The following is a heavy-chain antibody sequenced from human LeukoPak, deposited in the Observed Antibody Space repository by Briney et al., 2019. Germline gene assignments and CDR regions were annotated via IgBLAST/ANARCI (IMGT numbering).Heavy chain of an antibody. Sequence: GGSLRLSCAASGFSLSNYWMNWVRQAPGKGLEWVANIKQDGSEKNYVDSVKGRFSISRDNAKNSLILQMDSLRNEDTAVYYCARGVWAPFDSWGQGTLVSVSS. CDR1: GFSLSNYW. V-gene: IGHV3-7*01. J-gene: IGHJ4*02. D-gene: IGHD7-27*01. CDR3: ARGVWAPFDS. CDR2: IKQDGSEK.